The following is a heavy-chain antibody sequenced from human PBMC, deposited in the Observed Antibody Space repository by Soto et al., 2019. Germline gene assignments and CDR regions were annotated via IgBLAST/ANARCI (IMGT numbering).Heavy chain of an antibody. Sequence: PWETLSLTCTVSGGSISSYYWSWIRQPPGKGLEWIGYIYYSGSTNYNPSLKSRVTISVDTPKNQFSLKLSSVTAADTAVYYCARTDGSSWYRYYFDYWGQGTLVTVSS. J-gene: IGHJ4*02. CDR2: IYYSGST. CDR3: ARTDGSSWYRYYFDY. V-gene: IGHV4-59*01. CDR1: GGSISSYY. D-gene: IGHD6-13*01.